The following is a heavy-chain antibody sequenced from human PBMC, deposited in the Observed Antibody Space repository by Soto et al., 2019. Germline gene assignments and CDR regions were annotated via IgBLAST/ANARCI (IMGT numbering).Heavy chain of an antibody. CDR3: AKEGRWGCSSASCYYFDI. CDR2: ISGSGGST. CDR1: GFTFSSYA. J-gene: IGHJ4*01. Sequence: GGSLRLSCAASGFTFSSYAMSWVRQAPGKGLEWVSAISGSGGSTYYADSVKGRLTISRDNSKNTLYLQMNSLRAEDTAVYYFAKEGRWGCSSASCYYFDIWGQGTLVTVSS. D-gene: IGHD2-2*01. V-gene: IGHV3-23*01.